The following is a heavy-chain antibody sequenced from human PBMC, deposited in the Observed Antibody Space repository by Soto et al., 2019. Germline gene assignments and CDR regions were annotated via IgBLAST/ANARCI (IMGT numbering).Heavy chain of an antibody. J-gene: IGHJ6*02. D-gene: IGHD3-9*01. V-gene: IGHV3-49*04. CDR3: ARDHGTYYDILTGSSGDYYYGMDV. Sequence: GGSLRLSCTASGFTFGDYAMSWVRQAPGKGLEWVGFIRSKAYGGTTEYAASVKGRFTISRDDSKSIAYLQMNSLKTEDTAVYYCARDHGTYYDILTGSSGDYYYGMDVWGQGTTVTVSS. CDR2: IRSKAYGGTT. CDR1: GFTFGDYA.